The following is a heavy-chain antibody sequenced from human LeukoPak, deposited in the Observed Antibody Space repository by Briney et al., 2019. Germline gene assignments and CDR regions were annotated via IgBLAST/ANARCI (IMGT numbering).Heavy chain of an antibody. CDR2: IYYSGST. J-gene: IGHJ4*02. CDR3: AGNSIAAAGT. V-gene: IGHV4-59*01. Sequence: PSEALSLTCTVSGGSISSYYWSWLRQPPGKGLEWIGYIYYSGSTNYNPSLKSRVTISADTSKNQFSLKLSSVTAADTAVYYCAGNSIAAAGTWGQGTLVTVSS. CDR1: GGSISSYY. D-gene: IGHD6-13*01.